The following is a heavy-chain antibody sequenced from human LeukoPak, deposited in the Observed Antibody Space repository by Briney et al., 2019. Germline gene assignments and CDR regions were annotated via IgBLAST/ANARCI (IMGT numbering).Heavy chain of an antibody. CDR2: INTNTGNP. Sequence: ASVKVSCKASGYTFTSYAMNWVRQAPGQGLEWMGWINTNTGNPTYAQGFTGRFVFSLGTSVSTAYLQINNLKAEDSAVYFCARELRQQLPLYGMDVWGQGTTVTVSS. CDR1: GYTFTSYA. CDR3: ARELRQQLPLYGMDV. D-gene: IGHD6-13*01. J-gene: IGHJ6*02. V-gene: IGHV7-4-1*02.